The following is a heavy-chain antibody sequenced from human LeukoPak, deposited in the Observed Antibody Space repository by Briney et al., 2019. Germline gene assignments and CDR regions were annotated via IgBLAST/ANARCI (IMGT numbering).Heavy chain of an antibody. CDR3: ARSRPTLAGNWFDP. CDR1: GGSISSYY. V-gene: IGHV4-4*07. D-gene: IGHD6-19*01. Sequence: PSETLSLTCTVSGGSISSYYWSWIRQPAGKGLEWIGRIYTSGSTNYNPSLKSRVTISVDTSKNQFSLRLSSVTAADTAVYYCARSRPTLAGNWFDPWGQGTLVTVSS. CDR2: IYTSGST. J-gene: IGHJ5*02.